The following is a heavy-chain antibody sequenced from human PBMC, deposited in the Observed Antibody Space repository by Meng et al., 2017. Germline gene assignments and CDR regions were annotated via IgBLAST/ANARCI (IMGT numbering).Heavy chain of an antibody. V-gene: IGHV3-9*01. Sequence: SLKISCAASGFTFDDYAMHWVRQAPGKGLEWVSGISWNSGSIGYADSVKGRFTISRDNAKNSLYLQMNSLRAEDTALYYCAKDRKSGWYGLFDYWGQGTLVTVSS. D-gene: IGHD6-19*01. CDR1: GFTFDDYA. CDR3: AKDRKSGWYGLFDY. J-gene: IGHJ4*02. CDR2: ISWNSGSI.